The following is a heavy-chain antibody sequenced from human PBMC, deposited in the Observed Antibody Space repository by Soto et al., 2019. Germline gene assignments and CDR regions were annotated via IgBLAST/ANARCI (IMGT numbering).Heavy chain of an antibody. J-gene: IGHJ4*02. CDR1: GFTFSQYA. CDR2: ISATGGST. CDR3: ARGAPGDIVVVPAAMLDY. D-gene: IGHD2-2*01. Sequence: PGGSLRLSCVASGFTFSQYAMIWVRQAPGKGLEWAAGISATGGSTYYSDSVKGRFTISRDNSKNTLFLQMGSLRAEDTAIYYCARGAPGDIVVVPAAMLDYWGQGTLVTVSS. V-gene: IGHV3-23*01.